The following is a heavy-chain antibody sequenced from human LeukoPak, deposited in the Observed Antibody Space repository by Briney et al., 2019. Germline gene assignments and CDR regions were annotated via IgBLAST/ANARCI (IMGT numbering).Heavy chain of an antibody. CDR1: GYTFNSYW. CDR3: ARRRTPAFFDGFEI. Sequence: GESLQIPCKASGYTFNSYWIGWVRPMPGKGLEAMGITLPGDSHTRHSPSFQGSATTSADTSISTAYLQWSSLKASDTAMYYCARRRTPAFFDGFEIWGPGTMFTVSS. V-gene: IGHV5-51*01. J-gene: IGHJ3*02. D-gene: IGHD3-16*01. CDR2: TLPGDSHT.